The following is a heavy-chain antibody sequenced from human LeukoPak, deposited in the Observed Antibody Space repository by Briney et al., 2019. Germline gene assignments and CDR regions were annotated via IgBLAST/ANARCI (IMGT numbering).Heavy chain of an antibody. D-gene: IGHD3-22*01. CDR3: ARALYYYDSSGPDLDY. CDR2: IYPGDSDT. V-gene: IGHV5-51*01. Sequence: GESLKISCKGSGYSFTSYWIGWVRQMPGKGLEWMGIIYPGDSDTRYSPSFQGQVTISADKSISTAYLQWSSLKASDTAMYYCARALYYYDSSGPDLDYWGQGTLVTVPS. J-gene: IGHJ4*02. CDR1: GYSFTSYW.